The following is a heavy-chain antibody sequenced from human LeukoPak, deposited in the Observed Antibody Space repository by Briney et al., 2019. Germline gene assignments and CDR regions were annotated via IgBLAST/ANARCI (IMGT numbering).Heavy chain of an antibody. Sequence: SVKVSCKASGGTFSSYATSWVRQAPGQGLEWMGGIIPIFGTANYAQKFQGRVTITADESTSTAYMELSSLRSEDTAVYYCARDVGYGDYGNYYYYYMDVWGKGTTVTVSS. CDR3: ARDVGYGDYGNYYYYYMDV. J-gene: IGHJ6*03. CDR2: IIPIFGTA. V-gene: IGHV1-69*13. CDR1: GGTFSSYA. D-gene: IGHD4-17*01.